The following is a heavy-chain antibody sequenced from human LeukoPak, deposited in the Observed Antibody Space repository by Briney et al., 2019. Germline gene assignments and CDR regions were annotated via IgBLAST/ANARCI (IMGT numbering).Heavy chain of an antibody. CDR3: ARDAGGRFKLTPYSSGLFDY. Sequence: LAGGSLRLSCAASGFTFSSYWMSWVRQAPGKGLEWVANIKQDGSEKYYVDSVKGRFTISRDNAKNSLYLQMNSLGAEDTAVYYCARDAGGRFKLTPYSSGLFDYWGQGTLVTVSS. J-gene: IGHJ4*02. CDR1: GFTFSSYW. CDR2: IKQDGSEK. V-gene: IGHV3-7*01. D-gene: IGHD6-19*01.